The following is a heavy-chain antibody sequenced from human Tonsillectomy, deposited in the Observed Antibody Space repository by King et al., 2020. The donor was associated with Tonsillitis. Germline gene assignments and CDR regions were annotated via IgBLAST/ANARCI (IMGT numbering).Heavy chain of an antibody. CDR3: VRRGTNGYTSVFDY. CDR1: GYSFTRFW. V-gene: IGHV5-51*01. D-gene: IGHD2-8*01. Sequence: VQLVESEAEVKKPGESLKISCEGSGYSFTRFWIGWVRQMPGKGLEWMGIIFPGDSDTRYSPSFQGQVTISADKSISTAYLQWGSLKASDTATYYCVRRGTNGYTSVFDYWGQGTLVTVSS. J-gene: IGHJ4*02. CDR2: IFPGDSDT.